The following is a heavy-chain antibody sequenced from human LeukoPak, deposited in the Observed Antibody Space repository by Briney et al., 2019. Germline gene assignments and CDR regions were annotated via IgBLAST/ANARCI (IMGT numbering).Heavy chain of an antibody. CDR2: ISSSSSYI. D-gene: IGHD3-16*01. V-gene: IGHV3-21*01. CDR1: GFTFSSYS. CDR3: ARDPGGSSPGYYYGMDV. Sequence: GGSLRLSCAASGFTFSSYSMNWVRQAPGKGLEWVSSISSSSSYIYYADSVKGRFTISRDNAKNSLYLQMNSLRAEDTAVYYCARDPGGSSPGYYYGMDVWGQGTTVTVSS. J-gene: IGHJ6*02.